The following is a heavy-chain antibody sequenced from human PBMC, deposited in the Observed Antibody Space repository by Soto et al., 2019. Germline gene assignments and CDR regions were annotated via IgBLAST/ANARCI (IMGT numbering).Heavy chain of an antibody. J-gene: IGHJ4*02. CDR1: GFSFSSYW. CDR2: INGDGTST. CDR3: ARGPYRDYGQDY. Sequence: VQLVESGGGLVQTGGSLRLSCAASGFSFSSYWMHWVRQAPGEGLVWVSRINGDGTSTNYADSVKGRFTISRDNAQNTLYLQMNSLRAEDTAVYSCARGPYRDYGQDYWGQGTLVTVSS. D-gene: IGHD4-17*01. V-gene: IGHV3-74*01.